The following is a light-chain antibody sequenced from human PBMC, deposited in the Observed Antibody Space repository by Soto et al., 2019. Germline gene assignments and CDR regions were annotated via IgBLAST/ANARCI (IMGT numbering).Light chain of an antibody. CDR2: EDN. Sequence: NFMLTQPHSVSESPGKTVTISCTRSSGSIASNYVQWYQQRPGSAPTTVIYEDNQRPSGVPDRFSGSIDSSSNSASLTISGLKTEDEADYYCQSYDSSNQGVFGGGTQLPSS. J-gene: IGLJ7*01. V-gene: IGLV6-57*04. CDR3: QSYDSSNQGV. CDR1: SGSIASNY.